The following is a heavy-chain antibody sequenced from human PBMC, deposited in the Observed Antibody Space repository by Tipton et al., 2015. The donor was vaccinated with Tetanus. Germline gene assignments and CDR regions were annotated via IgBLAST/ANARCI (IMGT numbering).Heavy chain of an antibody. J-gene: IGHJ4*02. D-gene: IGHD1-26*01. CDR1: GGSISSGGYY. Sequence: TLSLTCTVSGGSISSGGYYWSWIRQRPGKGLEWIGDIYSRGSTYSNPSLKDRVTISVDTSKNQFSLRLNSVTAADPAVYYCARDQARGARGWNFFDSWGLGTLVSVSS. CDR2: IYSRGST. V-gene: IGHV4-31*03. CDR3: ARDQARGARGWNFFDS.